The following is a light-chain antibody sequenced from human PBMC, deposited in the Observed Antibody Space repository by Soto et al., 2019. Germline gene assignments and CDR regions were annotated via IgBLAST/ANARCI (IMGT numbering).Light chain of an antibody. CDR3: QQYGSSPLT. V-gene: IGKV3-20*01. CDR1: ESVSSSY. Sequence: EIVLTQSPGTLSLSPGERASLSCRASESVSSSYLAWYQQKPGQAPRLLIYSASSRATGIPYRFSGSGSGTDFPLTIGSLEHEDFAVYYCQQYGSSPLTFGQGTKVELK. CDR2: SAS. J-gene: IGKJ1*01.